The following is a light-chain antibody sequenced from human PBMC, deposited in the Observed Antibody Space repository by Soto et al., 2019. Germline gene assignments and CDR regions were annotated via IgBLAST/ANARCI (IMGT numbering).Light chain of an antibody. CDR1: SSNIGEDY. J-gene: IGLJ3*02. V-gene: IGLV1-51*01. CDR3: GVWDSSLNGKV. Sequence: QSALTQPPSISAAPGQTVTISCSGSSSNIGEDYVAWYQQVPGTAPKLIIFESSKRLPGIPDRFSGSRSGTSATLVITGLQTGDEADYYCGVWDSSLNGKVFGGGTKLTVL. CDR2: ESS.